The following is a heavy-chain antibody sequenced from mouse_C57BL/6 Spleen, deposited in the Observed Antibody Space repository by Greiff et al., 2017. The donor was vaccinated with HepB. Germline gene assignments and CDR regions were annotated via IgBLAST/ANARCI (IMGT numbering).Heavy chain of an antibody. CDR3: ASGAHYYYGSSSWFAY. V-gene: IGHV1-55*01. CDR2: IYPGSGST. D-gene: IGHD1-1*01. CDR1: GYTFTSYW. Sequence: QVQLQQPGAELVKPGASVKMSCKASGYTFTSYWITWVKQRPGQGLEWIGDIYPGSGSTNYNEKFKSKATLTVDTSSSTAYMQLSSLTSEDSAVYYCASGAHYYYGSSSWFAYWGQGTLVTVSA. J-gene: IGHJ3*01.